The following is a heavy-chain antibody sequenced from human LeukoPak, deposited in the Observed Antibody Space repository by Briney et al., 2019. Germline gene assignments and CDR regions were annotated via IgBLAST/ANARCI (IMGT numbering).Heavy chain of an antibody. D-gene: IGHD3/OR15-3a*01. CDR1: GFTFSNAW. CDR3: ARERTGFYAEY. V-gene: IGHV3-30*03. Sequence: PGGSLRLSCAASGFTFSNAWMNWVRQAPGKGLEWVALISYDGSEQHYADSVKGRFTISRDSPKNTLYLLMNTLRPEDTAVYYCARERTGFYAEYWGQGTLVTVSS. CDR2: ISYDGSEQ. J-gene: IGHJ4*02.